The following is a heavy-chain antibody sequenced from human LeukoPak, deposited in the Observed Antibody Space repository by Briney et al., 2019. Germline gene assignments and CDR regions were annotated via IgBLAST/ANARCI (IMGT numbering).Heavy chain of an antibody. CDR3: AKSSGDSYFDY. V-gene: IGHV3-9*01. D-gene: IGHD3-10*01. CDR2: ISWNSDTR. Sequence: GGSLRLSFAASGFTFDDYAMHWVRQAPGKGLEWVSGISWNSDTRVYADSVKGRFTISRDNAKNSLYLQMNSLRAEDTALYYCAKSSGDSYFDYWGQGTLVTVSS. J-gene: IGHJ4*02. CDR1: GFTFDDYA.